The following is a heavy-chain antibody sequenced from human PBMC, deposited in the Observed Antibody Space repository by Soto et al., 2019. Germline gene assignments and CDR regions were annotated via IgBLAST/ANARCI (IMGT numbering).Heavy chain of an antibody. CDR3: ARFSGYDLVLGYYYYGMDV. J-gene: IGHJ6*02. D-gene: IGHD5-12*01. Sequence: PLETLSLLLTVSGGSISSVYCSRILQPPEKGLEWMGYIYYSGSTNYNPSLKSRVTISVDTSKNQFSLKLSSVTAADTAVYYCARFSGYDLVLGYYYYGMDVWGQGTTVTVSS. CDR2: IYYSGST. CDR1: GGSISSVY. V-gene: IGHV4-59*01.